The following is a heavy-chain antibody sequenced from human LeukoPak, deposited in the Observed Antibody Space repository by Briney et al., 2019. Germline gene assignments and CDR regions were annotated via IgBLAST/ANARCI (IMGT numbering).Heavy chain of an antibody. D-gene: IGHD1-26*01. CDR3: AKASALLYFDY. Sequence: GSLRLSCAASGFTFSSYSMNWVRQAPGKGLEWVSAISGSGGSTYYADSVKGRFTISRDNSKNTLYLQMNSLRAEDTAVYYCAKASALLYFDYWGQGTLVTVSS. CDR2: ISGSGGST. CDR1: GFTFSSYS. J-gene: IGHJ4*02. V-gene: IGHV3-23*01.